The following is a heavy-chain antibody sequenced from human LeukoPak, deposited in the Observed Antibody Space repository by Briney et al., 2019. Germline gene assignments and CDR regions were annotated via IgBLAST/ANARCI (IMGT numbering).Heavy chain of an antibody. CDR1: GFTVSSNY. CDR2: IYSGGST. V-gene: IGHV3-53*01. D-gene: IGHD2-2*02. Sequence: PGGSLRLSCAASGFTVSSNYMSWVRQAPGKGLEWVSVIYSGGSTYYADSVKGRFTISRDNSKNTLYLQMNSLRAEDTAVYYCAGGNSLLVVVPAAIPVGFDYWGQGTLVTVSS. J-gene: IGHJ4*02. CDR3: AGGNSLLVVVPAAIPVGFDY.